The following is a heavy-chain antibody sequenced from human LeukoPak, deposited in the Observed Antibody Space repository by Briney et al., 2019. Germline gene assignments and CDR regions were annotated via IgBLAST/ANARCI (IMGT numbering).Heavy chain of an antibody. V-gene: IGHV3-23*01. J-gene: IGHJ4*02. Sequence: HPGGSLRLSCAASGFTFNFYAMTWVPQAPGKGLEWVSVISESGGSTHYADSVKGRFTISTDNSENTLYLEMNSLRDGDAAVYFCAKAAGNSGYDYEDYWGQGTLVTVSS. D-gene: IGHD5-12*01. CDR3: AKAAGNSGYDYEDY. CDR2: ISESGGST. CDR1: GFTFNFYA.